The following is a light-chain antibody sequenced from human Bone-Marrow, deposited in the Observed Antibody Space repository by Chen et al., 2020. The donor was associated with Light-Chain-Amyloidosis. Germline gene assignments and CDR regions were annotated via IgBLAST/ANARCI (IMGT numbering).Light chain of an antibody. CDR1: NIGSTS. Sequence: SYVLTQPSSVSVAPGQTATIACGGNNIGSTSGHWYQQTPGQAHLLVVYDDSDRPSGIPERLCGSNSGNTATLTISGVEAGDEADNYCQVWDRSSDRPVFGGGTKLTVL. CDR3: QVWDRSSDRPV. J-gene: IGLJ3*02. V-gene: IGLV3-21*02. CDR2: DDS.